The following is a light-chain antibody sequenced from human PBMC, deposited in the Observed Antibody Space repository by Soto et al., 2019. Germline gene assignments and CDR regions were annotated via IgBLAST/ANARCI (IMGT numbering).Light chain of an antibody. CDR3: QHHNSYSQT. CDR1: QSIRYY. J-gene: IGKJ1*01. V-gene: IGKV1-5*01. CDR2: GAS. Sequence: DIQLTQSPPTLSASVGDRVTITCRASQSIRYYLAWYHQMPGKAPKLLIYGASSLQSGVPSRFSGSGSGTEFTLTISSLQHDDFATYFCQHHNSYSQTFGQGTKV.